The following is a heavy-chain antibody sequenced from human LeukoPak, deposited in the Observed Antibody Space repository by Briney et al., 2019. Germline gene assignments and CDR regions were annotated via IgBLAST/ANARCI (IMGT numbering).Heavy chain of an antibody. CDR2: IYSGGST. Sequence: GGSLRLSCAASGFTVSSNYMSWVRQAPGKGLEWVSVIYSGGSTYYADSVKGRFTISRDNSKNTLYLQMNSPRAEDTAVYYCARDRPDYGVDYWGQGTLVTVSS. CDR1: GFTVSSNY. D-gene: IGHD4-17*01. J-gene: IGHJ4*02. V-gene: IGHV3-53*01. CDR3: ARDRPDYGVDY.